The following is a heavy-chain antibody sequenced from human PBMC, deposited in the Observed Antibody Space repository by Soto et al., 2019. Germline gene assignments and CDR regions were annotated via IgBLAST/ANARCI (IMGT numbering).Heavy chain of an antibody. CDR2: IRSKANSYAT. Sequence: PGGSLRLSCAASGFTFSGSAMHWVRQASGKGLEWVGRIRSKANSYATAYAASVKGRFTISRDDSKNTAYLQMNSLKTEDTAVYYCTSSAIVATAFDYWGQGTLVTVSS. CDR1: GFTFSGSA. J-gene: IGHJ4*02. V-gene: IGHV3-73*01. D-gene: IGHD5-12*01. CDR3: TSSAIVATAFDY.